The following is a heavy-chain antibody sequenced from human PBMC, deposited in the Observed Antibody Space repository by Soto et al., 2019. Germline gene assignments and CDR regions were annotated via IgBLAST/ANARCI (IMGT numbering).Heavy chain of an antibody. V-gene: IGHV4-31*03. D-gene: IGHD3-22*01. CDR2: IYYSGST. J-gene: IGHJ4*02. Sequence: TLSLTCTVSGGSISSGGYYWSWIRQHPGKGLEWIGYIYYSGSTYYNPSLKSRVTISVDTSKNQFSLKLSSVTAADTAVYYCARYDSSGLLSALDHWGQGTMVTVSS. CDR3: ARYDSSGLLSALDH. CDR1: GGSISSGGYY.